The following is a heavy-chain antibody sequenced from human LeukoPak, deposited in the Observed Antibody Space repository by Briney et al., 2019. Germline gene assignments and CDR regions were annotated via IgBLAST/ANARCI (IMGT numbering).Heavy chain of an antibody. Sequence: SETLSLTCSVSGGSISSSSYYWGWIRQPPGKGLEWIGSIYYTGTTYYNPSLKSRVTISLDTSKSQFSLKLSSVTAADTAVYYCARALSAPGNQWGQGTLVTVSS. V-gene: IGHV4-39*07. CDR2: IYYTGTT. CDR3: ARALSAPGNQ. CDR1: GGSISSSSYY. J-gene: IGHJ4*02. D-gene: IGHD6-13*01.